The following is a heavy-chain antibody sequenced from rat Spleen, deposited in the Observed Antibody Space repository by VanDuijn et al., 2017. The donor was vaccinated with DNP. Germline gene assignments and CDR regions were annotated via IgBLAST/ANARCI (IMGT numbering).Heavy chain of an antibody. J-gene: IGHJ4*01. CDR3: ARLRLEWEVRAMDA. Sequence: EVQLQESGPGLVKPSQSLSLTCSVTGYSITSNYWGWIRKCPGNKVEWIGHINYSGTTSYNPSLKSRTSITRDTSKNQFFLQLNSLTTEDTATYYCARLRLEWEVRAMDAWGQGTSVTVSS. CDR2: INYSGTT. V-gene: IGHV3-1*01. CDR1: GYSITSNY. D-gene: IGHD1-1*01.